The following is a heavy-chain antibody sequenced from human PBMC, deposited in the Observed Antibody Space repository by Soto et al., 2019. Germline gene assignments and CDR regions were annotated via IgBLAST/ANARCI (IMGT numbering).Heavy chain of an antibody. V-gene: IGHV1-2*04. J-gene: IGHJ6*02. Sequence: ASVKVSCKASGYTFTGYYMHWVRQAPGQGLEWMGWINPNSGGTNYAQKFQGWVTMTRDTSISTAYMELSRLRSDDTAVYYCARDHRGYSYGSRYYYGMDVCGQGTTVTVSS. CDR2: INPNSGGT. D-gene: IGHD5-18*01. CDR1: GYTFTGYY. CDR3: ARDHRGYSYGSRYYYGMDV.